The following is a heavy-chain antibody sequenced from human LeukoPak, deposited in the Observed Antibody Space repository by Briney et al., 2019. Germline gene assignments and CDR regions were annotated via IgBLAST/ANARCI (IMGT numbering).Heavy chain of an antibody. Sequence: SVKVSCKASGGTFSSYAISWVRQAPGQGLEWMGGIIPIFGTANYAQKFQGRVTITADESTSTAYMELSSLRSEDTAVYYCARARYCSSTSCYSDPYYFDYWGQGNLVTVSS. CDR3: ARARYCSSTSCYSDPYYFDY. CDR2: IIPIFGTA. J-gene: IGHJ4*02. D-gene: IGHD2-2*01. V-gene: IGHV1-69*01. CDR1: GGTFSSYA.